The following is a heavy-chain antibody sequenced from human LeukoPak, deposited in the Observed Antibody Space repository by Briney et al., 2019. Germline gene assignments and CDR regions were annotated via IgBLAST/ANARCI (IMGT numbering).Heavy chain of an antibody. Sequence: SETLSLTCAVYGGSFSGYYWSWIRQPPGKGLEWIGEINHSGSTYYNPSLKSRVTISVDTSKNQFSLKLSSVTAADTAVYYCARTTVRGNGDYSYWGQGTLVTVSS. D-gene: IGHD4-17*01. CDR2: INHSGST. J-gene: IGHJ4*02. CDR1: GGSFSGYY. V-gene: IGHV4-34*01. CDR3: ARTTVRGNGDYSY.